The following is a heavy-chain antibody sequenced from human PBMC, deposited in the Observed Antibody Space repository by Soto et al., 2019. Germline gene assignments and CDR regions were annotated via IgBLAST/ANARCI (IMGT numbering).Heavy chain of an antibody. Sequence: GGSLRLSCAASGFTFSSYAMSWVRQAPGKGLEWVSAISGSGGSTYYADSVKGRFTISRDNSKNTLYLQMNSLRAEDTAVYYCAKDTYYDFWSGIYFDYWGKGSLVTVSS. CDR2: ISGSGGST. D-gene: IGHD3-3*01. J-gene: IGHJ4*02. V-gene: IGHV3-23*01. CDR3: AKDTYYDFWSGIYFDY. CDR1: GFTFSSYA.